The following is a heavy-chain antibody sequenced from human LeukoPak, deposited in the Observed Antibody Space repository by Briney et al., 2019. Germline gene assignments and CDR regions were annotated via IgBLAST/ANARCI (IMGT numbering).Heavy chain of an antibody. V-gene: IGHV4-61*01. CDR2: IHYTGNA. CDR1: NGSINFVSYY. D-gene: IGHD3-9*01. Sequence: SETLSLTCTVSNGSINFVSYYWSWIRQPPGKGLEWLGYIHYTGNAIYNPSLKSRVTISMDTAKNQFSLKVSSVTAADTAVYYCARDGAGMTGTGLDYWGQGILATVSS. CDR3: ARDGAGMTGTGLDY. J-gene: IGHJ4*02.